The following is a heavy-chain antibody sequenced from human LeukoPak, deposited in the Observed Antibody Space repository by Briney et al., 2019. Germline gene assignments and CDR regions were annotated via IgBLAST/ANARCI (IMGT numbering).Heavy chain of an antibody. D-gene: IGHD2-15*01. J-gene: IGHJ4*02. CDR2: MNPNSGNT. CDR3: ARRHGGCSEGSCYYPDY. Sequence: WASVKVSCKASGYTFTSYDINWVRQATGQGLEWMGWMNPNSGNTGYAQKFQGRVTMTRNSSITTAYMELSSLRSEDRGVYYFARRHGGCSEGSCYYPDYWGQGTLVNVSS. CDR1: GYTFTSYD. V-gene: IGHV1-8*01.